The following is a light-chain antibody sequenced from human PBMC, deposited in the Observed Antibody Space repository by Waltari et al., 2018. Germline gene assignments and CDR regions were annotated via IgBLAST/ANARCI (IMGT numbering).Light chain of an antibody. CDR3: QQYDGIVVT. J-gene: IGKJ4*01. CDR2: GTS. V-gene: IGKV3-20*01. CDR1: QTVSSIS. Sequence: EIVLTQSPGTLSLSPGERATLSCRASQTVSSISFTWYQQKPGQAPMLLIYGTSNRAIGIPDRFSGSGSGTDFTLTISRLEPEDFAVYYCQQYDGIVVTFGGGTKVEI.